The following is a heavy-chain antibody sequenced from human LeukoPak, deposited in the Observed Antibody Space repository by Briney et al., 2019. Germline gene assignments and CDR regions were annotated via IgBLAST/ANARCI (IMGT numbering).Heavy chain of an antibody. CDR2: ISYDGSNK. V-gene: IGHV3-30-3*01. CDR3: ARDQGSGYSFFDY. Sequence: GGSLRLSCAASGFTFSSYAMTWVRQAPGKGLEWVAVISYDGSNKYYADSVKGRFTISRDNSKNTLYLQMNSLRAEDTAVYYCARDQGSGYSFFDYWGQGTLVTVSS. J-gene: IGHJ4*02. D-gene: IGHD3-22*01. CDR1: GFTFSSYA.